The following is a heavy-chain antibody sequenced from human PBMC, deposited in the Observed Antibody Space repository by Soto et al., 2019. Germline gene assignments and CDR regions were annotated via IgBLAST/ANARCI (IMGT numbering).Heavy chain of an antibody. CDR1: GFTFSDYY. V-gene: IGHV3-11*01. D-gene: IGHD1-1*01. CDR3: ARDGALQPFDY. CDR2: ISSSGSTI. Sequence: PGLSRAASGFTFSDYYMSWIRQAPGKGLEWVSYISSSGSTIYYADSVKGRFTISRDNAKNSLYLQMNSLRAEDTAVYYCARDGALQPFDYWGQGTLVTVSS. J-gene: IGHJ4*02.